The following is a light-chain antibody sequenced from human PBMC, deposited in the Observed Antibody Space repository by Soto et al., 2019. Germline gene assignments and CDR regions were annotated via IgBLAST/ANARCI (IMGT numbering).Light chain of an antibody. Sequence: QSALTQPRSVSGSPGQSVTISCTGTSSDVGGYNYVSWYQQNPGKAPKLMIHDVTKRASGVPDRFSGSKSGNTASLTISGLQAEDEADYYCCSYAGNYTYVFGTGTKLTVL. J-gene: IGLJ1*01. CDR3: CSYAGNYTYV. CDR1: SSDVGGYNY. V-gene: IGLV2-11*01. CDR2: DVT.